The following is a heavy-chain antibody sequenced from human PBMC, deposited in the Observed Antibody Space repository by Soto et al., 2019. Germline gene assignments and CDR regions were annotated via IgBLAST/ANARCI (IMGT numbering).Heavy chain of an antibody. CDR1: GGSISSGGYY. J-gene: IGHJ5*02. CDR3: ARVDFIVGASGFLDP. Sequence: QVQLQESGPGLVKPSQTLSLTCTVSGGSISSGGYYWSWIRQHPGKGLEWIGYIYYSGSTYYNPSVKSRVTISVDTSKNQFSLKLSSVTAADTAVYYCARVDFIVGASGFLDPWGQGTLVTVSS. CDR2: IYYSGST. V-gene: IGHV4-31*03. D-gene: IGHD1-26*01.